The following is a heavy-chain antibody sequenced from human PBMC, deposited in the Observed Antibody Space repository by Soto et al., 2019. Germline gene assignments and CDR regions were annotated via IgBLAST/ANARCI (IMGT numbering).Heavy chain of an antibody. CDR2: ISGSGGST. CDR1: GFTFSSYA. D-gene: IGHD3-22*01. V-gene: IGHV3-23*01. CDR3: AKDPGYSSGYGDYFDY. Sequence: VQLLESGGGLVQPGGSLRLSCAASGFTFSSYAMSWVRQAPGKGLEWVSAISGSGGSTYYADSVKGRFTISRDNSKNTLYLQMNSLRAEDTAVYYCAKDPGYSSGYGDYFDYWGQGTLVTVSS. J-gene: IGHJ4*02.